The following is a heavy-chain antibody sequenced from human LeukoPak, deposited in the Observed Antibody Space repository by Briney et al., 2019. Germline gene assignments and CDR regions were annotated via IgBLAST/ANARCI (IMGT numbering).Heavy chain of an antibody. J-gene: IGHJ3*02. CDR2: INHSGST. D-gene: IGHD3-9*01. CDR3: ARGHVLRYFDWLLGDAFDI. Sequence: PETLSLTCAVYGGSFSGYYWSWIRQPPGKGLEWIGEINHSGSTNYNPSLKSRVTISVDTSKNQFSLKLSSVTAADTAVYYCARGHVLRYFDWLLGDAFDIWGQGTMVTVSS. V-gene: IGHV4-34*01. CDR1: GGSFSGYY.